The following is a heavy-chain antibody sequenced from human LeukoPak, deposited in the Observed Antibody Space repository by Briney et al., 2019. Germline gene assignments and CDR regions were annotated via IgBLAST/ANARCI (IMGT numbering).Heavy chain of an antibody. J-gene: IGHJ4*02. CDR3: AKGDYYDSSGYYYWSRYFDY. CDR2: ISYDGSNK. V-gene: IGHV3-30*18. CDR1: GFTFSSYG. D-gene: IGHD3-22*01. Sequence: GRSLRLSCAASGFTFSSYGMHWVRQAPGKGLEWVAVISYDGSNKYYADSVKGRSTISRDNSKNTLYLQMNSLRAEDTAVYYCAKGDYYDSSGYYYWSRYFDYWGQGTLVTVSS.